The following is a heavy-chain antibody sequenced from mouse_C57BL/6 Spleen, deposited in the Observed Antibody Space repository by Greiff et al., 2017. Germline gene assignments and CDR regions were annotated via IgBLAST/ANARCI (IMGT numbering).Heavy chain of an antibody. CDR3: ARDYYGSSY. V-gene: IGHV1-55*01. D-gene: IGHD1-1*01. J-gene: IGHJ2*01. Sequence: VQLQQPGAELVKPGASVKMSCKASGYTFTSYWITWVKQGPGPGLEWIGDIYPGSGSTNYNEKFKSKATLTVDTSSSPAYMQLSSLTSEDSAVYYCARDYYGSSYWGQGTTLAVSS. CDR1: GYTFTSYW. CDR2: IYPGSGST.